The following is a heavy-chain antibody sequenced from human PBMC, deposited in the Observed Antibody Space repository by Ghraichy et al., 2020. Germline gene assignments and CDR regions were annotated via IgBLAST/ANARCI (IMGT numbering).Heavy chain of an antibody. J-gene: IGHJ4*02. Sequence: GGSLRLSCAASGFTFSSYSMNWVRQAPGKGLEWVSSISSSSSYIYYADSVKGRFTISRDSAKNSLYLQMNSLRAEDTAVYYCARDGEFYYGSGRTFDYWGQGTLVTVSS. D-gene: IGHD3-10*01. CDR3: ARDGEFYYGSGRTFDY. CDR2: ISSSSSYI. V-gene: IGHV3-21*01. CDR1: GFTFSSYS.